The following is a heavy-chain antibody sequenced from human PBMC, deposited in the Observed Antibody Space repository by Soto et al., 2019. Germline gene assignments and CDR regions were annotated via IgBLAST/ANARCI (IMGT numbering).Heavy chain of an antibody. D-gene: IGHD6-19*01. Sequence: ASVKVSCKASGYTFTSYAMHWVRQAPGQRLEWMGWINAGNGNTKYSQKFQGRVTITRDTSASTAYMELSSLRSEDTALYYCGQAVAVPADFDYWGQGTLVTVSS. J-gene: IGHJ4*02. V-gene: IGHV1-3*01. CDR1: GYTFTSYA. CDR3: GQAVAVPADFDY. CDR2: INAGNGNT.